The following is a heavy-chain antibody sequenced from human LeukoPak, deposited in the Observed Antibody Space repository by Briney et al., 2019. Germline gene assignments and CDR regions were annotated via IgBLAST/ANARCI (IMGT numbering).Heavy chain of an antibody. J-gene: IGHJ4*02. Sequence: GGSLRLSCAASGFTFSSCAMSWVRQAPGKGLEWVSAISGSGGSTYYADSVKGRFTISRDNSKNTLYLQMNSLRAEDTAVYYCAKGGYYDSSGYSTPDYWGQGTLVTVSS. CDR1: GFTFSSCA. CDR3: AKGGYYDSSGYSTPDY. CDR2: ISGSGGST. D-gene: IGHD3-22*01. V-gene: IGHV3-23*01.